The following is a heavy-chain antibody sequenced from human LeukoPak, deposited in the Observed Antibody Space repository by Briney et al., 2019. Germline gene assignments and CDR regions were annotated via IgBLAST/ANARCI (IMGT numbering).Heavy chain of an antibody. Sequence: ASETLSLTCTVSGGSISSSSYYWGWIRQPPGKGLEWIGSIYYSGSTYYNPSLKSRVTISVDTSKNQFSLKLSSVTAADTAVFYCARRTGTYYYDSSGYSHWRYYFDYWGQGTLVTVSS. D-gene: IGHD3-22*01. CDR2: IYYSGST. CDR3: ARRTGTYYYDSSGYSHWRYYFDY. J-gene: IGHJ4*02. V-gene: IGHV4-39*07. CDR1: GGSISSSSYY.